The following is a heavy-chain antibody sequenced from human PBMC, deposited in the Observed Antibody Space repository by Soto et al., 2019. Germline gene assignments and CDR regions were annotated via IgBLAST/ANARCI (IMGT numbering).Heavy chain of an antibody. CDR1: GGSISSGDYY. J-gene: IGHJ4*02. D-gene: IGHD4-17*01. CDR3: ARVGGDYGGNFLDY. V-gene: IGHV4-30-4*01. Sequence: SETLSLTCTVSGGSISSGDYYWSWIRQPPGKGLEWIGYIYYSGSTYYNPSLKSRVTISVDTSKNQFSLKLSSVTAADTAVYYCARVGGDYGGNFLDYWGQGTLVTVSS. CDR2: IYYSGST.